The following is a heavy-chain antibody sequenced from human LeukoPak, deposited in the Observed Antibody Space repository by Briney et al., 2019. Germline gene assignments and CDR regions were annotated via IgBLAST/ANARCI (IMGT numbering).Heavy chain of an antibody. J-gene: IGHJ1*01. D-gene: IGHD3-22*01. Sequence: GGSLRLSCAASGFTFSTYWMHWVRQAPGKELVWVSRIKSDGGTNYADSVKGRFTISRDNAKKTVSLQMNSLRPEDTGVCYCARAPSEIGGYYPEYFRHWGQGTLVTVSS. V-gene: IGHV3-74*01. CDR1: GFTFSTYW. CDR3: ARAPSEIGGYYPEYFRH. CDR2: IKSDGGT.